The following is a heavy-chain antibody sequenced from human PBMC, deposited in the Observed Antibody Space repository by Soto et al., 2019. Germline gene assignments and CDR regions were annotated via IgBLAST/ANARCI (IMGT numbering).Heavy chain of an antibody. J-gene: IGHJ1*01. Sequence: PXGSLRLSCAASGVPFRSYAMGWVRQAPGKGLEWISVISGSGEITLYTDSVKGRFTISRDFSNNTLSLQMNSLRADDTAIYYCGKARYLLVDQPLYFESWGQGTLVTVSS. D-gene: IGHD3-9*01. V-gene: IGHV3-23*01. CDR3: GKARYLLVDQPLYFES. CDR1: GVPFRSYA. CDR2: ISGSGEIT.